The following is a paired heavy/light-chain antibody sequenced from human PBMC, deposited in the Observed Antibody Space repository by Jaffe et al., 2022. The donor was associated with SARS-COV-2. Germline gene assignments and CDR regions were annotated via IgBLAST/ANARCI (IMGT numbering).Light chain of an antibody. J-gene: IGKJ4*01. Sequence: DIVMTQSPLSLPVTPGEPASISCRSSQSLLHTNGYHYLDWYLQKPGQSPQLLIYLGSNRASGVPDRFSGSGSGTDFTLQISRVEAEDVGVYYCMQALHTPCTFGGGTKVEIK. CDR2: LGS. V-gene: IGKV2-28*01. CDR3: MQALHTPCT. CDR1: QSLLHTNGYHY.
Heavy chain of an antibody. V-gene: IGHV4-61*02. J-gene: IGHJ4*02. CDR2: IETSGGT. CDR3: ARGDGYLRRDLDY. CDR1: GGSIRSGSYY. Sequence: QVQLQESGPGLVKPSQTLSLTCTVSGGSIRSGSYYWSWIRQPAGKGLEWIGRIETSGGTDYNPSLQSRVTISLDTSKNQFSLKLTSVTAADTAVYYCARGDGYLRRDLDYWGQGTLVTVSS. D-gene: IGHD5-12*01.